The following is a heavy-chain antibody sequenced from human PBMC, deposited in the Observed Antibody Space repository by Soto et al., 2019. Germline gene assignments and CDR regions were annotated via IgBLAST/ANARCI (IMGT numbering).Heavy chain of an antibody. V-gene: IGHV3-23*01. CDR2: ISGSGSIT. J-gene: IGHJ4*02. CDR1: GFTFSNYA. CDR3: ARDLLAAAGTLFFDF. D-gene: IGHD6-13*01. Sequence: GGSRRLSCAASGFTFSNYAMSWVRQAPGKGLEWVSAISGSGSITYYADSVKGRFTISRDNSMHTLYLQINSLRAEDTAVYYCARDLLAAAGTLFFDFWGQGTLVTVSS.